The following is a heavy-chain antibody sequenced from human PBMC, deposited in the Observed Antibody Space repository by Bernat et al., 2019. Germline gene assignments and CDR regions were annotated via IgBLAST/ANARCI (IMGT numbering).Heavy chain of an antibody. V-gene: IGHV4-34*01. CDR2: INHSGST. Sequence: QVQLQQWGAGLLKPSETLSLTCAVYGGSFSGYYWSWIRQPPGKGLEWIGEINHSGSTNYNPSLKSRVTISVDTSKNQFSLKLSSVTAADTAVYYCARLGGSDPHAVDYWGQGTLVTVSS. D-gene: IGHD1-26*01. CDR1: GGSFSGYY. CDR3: ARLGGSDPHAVDY. J-gene: IGHJ4*02.